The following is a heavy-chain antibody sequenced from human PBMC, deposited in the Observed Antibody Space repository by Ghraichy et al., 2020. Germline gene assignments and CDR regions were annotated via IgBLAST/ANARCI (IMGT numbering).Heavy chain of an antibody. Sequence: GSLRLSCTVSGGSISTGSYYWGWIRQPPGKGLEWIGSVHYSGTTYYNPSLKSRVTISVDTSKNQFSLKLNSVTAADTAVYYCARHSLCSSTSCYDGWFDPWGQGTLVTVSS. CDR3: ARHSLCSSTSCYDGWFDP. CDR1: GGSISTGSYY. V-gene: IGHV4-39*01. D-gene: IGHD2-2*01. J-gene: IGHJ5*02. CDR2: VHYSGTT.